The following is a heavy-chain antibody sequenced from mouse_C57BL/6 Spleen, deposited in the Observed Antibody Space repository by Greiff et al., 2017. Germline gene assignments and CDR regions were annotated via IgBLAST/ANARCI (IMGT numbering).Heavy chain of an antibody. CDR1: GYSFTGYY. D-gene: IGHD1-1*01. J-gene: IGHJ2*01. CDR2: INPSTGGT. CDR3: ARGSTVVYFDY. V-gene: IGHV1-42*01. Sequence: VHVKQSGPELVKPGASVKISCKASGYSFTGYYMNWVKQSPEKSLEWIGEINPSTGGTTYNQKVKAKATLTVDKSSSTAYMQLKSLTSEDSAVYYCARGSTVVYFDYWGQGTTLTVSS.